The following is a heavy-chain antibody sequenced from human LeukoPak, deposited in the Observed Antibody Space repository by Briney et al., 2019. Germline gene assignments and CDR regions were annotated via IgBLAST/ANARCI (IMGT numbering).Heavy chain of an antibody. D-gene: IGHD2-15*01. CDR2: INPNSGGT. V-gene: IGHV1-2*02. Sequence: ASVKVSCKASGYTFTGYYMHWVRQAPGQGLEWMGWINPNSGGTNYAQKFQGRVTMTRDTSISTAYMELSRLRSEDTAVYYCARRGGPRDIGWFDPWGQGTLVTVSS. CDR1: GYTFTGYY. J-gene: IGHJ5*02. CDR3: ARRGGPRDIGWFDP.